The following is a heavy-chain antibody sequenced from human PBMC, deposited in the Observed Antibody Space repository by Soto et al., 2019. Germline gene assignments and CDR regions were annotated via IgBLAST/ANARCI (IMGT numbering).Heavy chain of an antibody. CDR2: IYYSGST. J-gene: IGHJ3*02. CDR3: ARRHGDM. Sequence: QVQLQESGPGLVKPSETLSLTCTVSGDSISNSYWSWIRQSPGKGLEWIGYIYYSGSTSYNPSLKSRVTISVDTSKNQFSLKRSSVTAADTAVYYCARRHGDMWGQGTMVTVSS. V-gene: IGHV4-59*08. CDR1: GDSISNSY.